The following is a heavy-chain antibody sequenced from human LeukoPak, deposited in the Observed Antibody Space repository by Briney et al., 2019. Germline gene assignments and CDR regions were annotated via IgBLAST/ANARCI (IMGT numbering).Heavy chain of an antibody. CDR1: GFTFSNYW. D-gene: IGHD3-3*01. J-gene: IGHJ4*02. CDR2: INQDGSEK. CDR3: ASTSRDY. V-gene: IGHV3-7*01. Sequence: PGGSLRLSCAASGFTFSNYWMSWVRQAPGKGLEWVANINQDGSEKYYVDSVKGRFTISRDNAKNSLYLQMNSLRAEDTAVYYCASTSRDYWGQGNLVTVSS.